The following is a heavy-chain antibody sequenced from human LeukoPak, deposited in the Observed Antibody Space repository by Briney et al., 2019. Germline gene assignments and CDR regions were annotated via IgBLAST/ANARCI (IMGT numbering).Heavy chain of an antibody. CDR1: GFTFSSYW. V-gene: IGHV3-74*01. CDR3: ARVDYYDSSAYPPFDF. Sequence: PGGSLRLSCAASGFTFSSYWMHWVRQAPGKGLVWVSRINSDGSSTSYADSVKGRFTISRDNAKNSLYLHMNSLRAEDTTVYYCARVDYYDSSAYPPFDFWGQGTLVTVSS. D-gene: IGHD3-22*01. CDR2: INSDGSST. J-gene: IGHJ4*02.